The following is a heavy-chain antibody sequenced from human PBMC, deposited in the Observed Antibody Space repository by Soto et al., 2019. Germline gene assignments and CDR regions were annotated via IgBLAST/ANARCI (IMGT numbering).Heavy chain of an antibody. CDR3: ATDGFGTLRYFDWLPDG. CDR1: GYTLTELS. CDR2: FDPEDGET. D-gene: IGHD3-9*01. V-gene: IGHV1-24*01. J-gene: IGHJ4*02. Sequence: VASVKVSCKVSGYTLTELSMHWVRQAPGKGLEWMGGFDPEDGETIYAQKFQGRVTMTEDTSTDTAYMELSSLRSEDTAVYYCATDGFGTLRYFDWLPDGWGQGTLVTVSS.